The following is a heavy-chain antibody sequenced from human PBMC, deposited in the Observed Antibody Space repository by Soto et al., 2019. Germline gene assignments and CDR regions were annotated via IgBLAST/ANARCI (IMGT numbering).Heavy chain of an antibody. CDR2: ISYDGSNK. CDR1: GFTFSSYG. V-gene: IGHV3-30*18. Sequence: LSLSCAASGFTFSSYGMHWVRQAPGKGLEWVAVISYDGSNKYYADSVKGRFTISRDNSKNTLYLQMNSLRAEDTAVYYCAKDLDSSGYVDYWGQGTLVTVSS. D-gene: IGHD3-22*01. CDR3: AKDLDSSGYVDY. J-gene: IGHJ4*02.